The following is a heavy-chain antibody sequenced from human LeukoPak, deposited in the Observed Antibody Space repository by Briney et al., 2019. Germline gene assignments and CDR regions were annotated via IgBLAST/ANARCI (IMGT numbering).Heavy chain of an antibody. V-gene: IGHV3-30*03. CDR2: ISYEGSNK. Sequence: GGSLRLSCAASGFTFSNHDMHWVRQAPGKGLEWVAVISYEGSNKNYADSVKGRFTISRDNSKNTLYLQLNSLRTEDTAIYYCARKAFASGNYHWFDPWGQGTLVTVSS. CDR1: GFTFSNHD. J-gene: IGHJ5*02. CDR3: ARKAFASGNYHWFDP. D-gene: IGHD3-10*01.